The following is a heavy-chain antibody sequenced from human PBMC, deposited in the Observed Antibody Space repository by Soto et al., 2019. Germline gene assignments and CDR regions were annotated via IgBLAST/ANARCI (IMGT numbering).Heavy chain of an antibody. Sequence: QVQLQESGPGLVRPSGILSLTCSVSGDSISTNKWWIWVRQPPGKGLEWIGETYHTGRTNYNPSLESRVTISVDKPKNQFSLKMNSVTAADTAVYYCARSSRYACDCGEGNFDYWGQGTLVTASS. V-gene: IGHV4-4*02. CDR2: TYHTGRT. CDR3: ARSSRYACDCGEGNFDY. CDR1: GDSISTNKW. J-gene: IGHJ4*02. D-gene: IGHD2-21*01.